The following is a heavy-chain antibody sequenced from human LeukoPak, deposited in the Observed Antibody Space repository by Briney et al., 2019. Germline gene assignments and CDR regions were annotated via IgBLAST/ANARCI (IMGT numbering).Heavy chain of an antibody. J-gene: IGHJ4*02. V-gene: IGHV3-23*01. Sequence: GGSLRLSCAASGFTFSSYGMNWVRHAPGKGLEWVSAITGSGATTYYADSVKGRFTISRDNSKNTLYLQMNSLRVEDTAVYYCATRAVAAPYWGQGTLVTVSS. CDR3: ATRAVAAPY. CDR2: ITGSGATT. D-gene: IGHD6-19*01. CDR1: GFTFSSYG.